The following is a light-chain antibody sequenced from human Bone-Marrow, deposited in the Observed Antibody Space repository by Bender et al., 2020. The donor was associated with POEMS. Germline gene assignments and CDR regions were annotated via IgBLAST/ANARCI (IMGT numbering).Light chain of an antibody. V-gene: IGLV1-44*01. J-gene: IGLJ2*01. Sequence: QSVLTQPPSVSGTPGQRVTISCSGSGSNIGGYPVNWYQQLPGTAPTLLIYRNSQRPSGIPERFSGFNSGSTAVLIINGVEVEDEADYYCQIWDSNVDRPDFGGGTKLTVL. CDR2: RNS. CDR1: GSNIGGYP. CDR3: QIWDSNVDRPD.